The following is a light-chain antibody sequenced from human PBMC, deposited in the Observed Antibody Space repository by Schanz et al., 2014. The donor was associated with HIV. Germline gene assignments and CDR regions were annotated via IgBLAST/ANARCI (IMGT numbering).Light chain of an antibody. J-gene: IGKJ4*01. CDR1: QSISSY. CDR3: QQRSHWPLT. CDR2: GAS. Sequence: DIQMTQSPSSLSASVGDRVTITCRASQSISSYLNWYQHKPGKAPTLLIYGASSLRSGVPARFSGSGSGTEFILTINTLRPEDSAVYYCQQRSHWPLTFGGGTKVEI. V-gene: IGKV1-39*01.